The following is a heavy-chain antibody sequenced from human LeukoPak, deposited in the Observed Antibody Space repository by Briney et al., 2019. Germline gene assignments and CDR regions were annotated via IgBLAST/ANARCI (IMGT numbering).Heavy chain of an antibody. CDR3: ARISSSNWYNERGAFDV. V-gene: IGHV4-34*01. CDR2: INHSGST. CDR1: GGSFSGYY. D-gene: IGHD6-13*01. J-gene: IGHJ3*01. Sequence: SETLSLTCAGYGGSFSGYYWSWIRQPPGKGLEWIGEINHSGSTNYNPSLKSRVTISVDTSKNQFSRKLSSVTAADTAVYYCARISSSNWYNERGAFDVWGQGTMVTVSS.